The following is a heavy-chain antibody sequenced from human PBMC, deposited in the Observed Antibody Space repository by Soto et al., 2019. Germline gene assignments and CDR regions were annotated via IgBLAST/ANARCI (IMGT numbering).Heavy chain of an antibody. V-gene: IGHV3-23*01. Sequence: GGSLRLSCRAAEFSCSSYAMSWVRKARGKGLEWVSAISGSGGSTYYADSVKGRFTISRDNSKNMLYLQMDSLRAEDTAVYYCAKVSYCGGDCYRWYFDLWGRGTLVTVSS. CDR2: ISGSGGST. CDR1: EFSCSSYA. J-gene: IGHJ2*01. CDR3: AKVSYCGGDCYRWYFDL. D-gene: IGHD2-21*02.